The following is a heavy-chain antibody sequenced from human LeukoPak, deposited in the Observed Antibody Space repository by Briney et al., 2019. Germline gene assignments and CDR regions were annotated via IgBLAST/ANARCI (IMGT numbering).Heavy chain of an antibody. J-gene: IGHJ4*02. CDR3: ARVTGTTYDY. CDR2: INPSGGST. CDR1: GYTFTSYH. V-gene: IGHV1-46*01. Sequence: GASVKVSCKASGYTFTSYHRHWVRQAPGQGLEWKGIINPSGGSTSYAQKFQGRVTMTRDTSTSTVYMELSSLRSEDTAVYYCARVTGTTYDYWGQGTLVTVSS. D-gene: IGHD1-7*01.